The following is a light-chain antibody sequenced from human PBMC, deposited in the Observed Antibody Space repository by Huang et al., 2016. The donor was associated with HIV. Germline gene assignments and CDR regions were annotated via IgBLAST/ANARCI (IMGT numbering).Light chain of an antibody. CDR3: QQRSDWPLT. J-gene: IGKJ4*01. CDR2: DAS. Sequence: EIVLTQSPATLSLSPGERATLSCRASQSVGSYLAWYQHKPGLAPRLLIYDASSRATSIPPRFSGSGSGTDFTLTINSLEPDDFAVYYCQQRSDWPLTFGGGTKVEI. V-gene: IGKV3-11*01. CDR1: QSVGSY.